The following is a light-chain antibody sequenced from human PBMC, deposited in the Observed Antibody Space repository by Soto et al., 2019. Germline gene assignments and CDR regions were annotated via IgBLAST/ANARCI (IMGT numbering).Light chain of an antibody. J-gene: IGLJ2*01. CDR3: QTWDIAIPV. V-gene: IGLV4-69*01. CDR1: SGHSTYA. CDR2: VNNDGRH. Sequence: QLVLTQSPSASASLGASVKLTCTLTSGHSTYAIAWHQQQPEKGPRYLMKVNNDGRHIKGDGIPDRFSGSSSGAERYLTISSLQSEDEADYYCQTWDIAIPVFGGGTKLTVL.